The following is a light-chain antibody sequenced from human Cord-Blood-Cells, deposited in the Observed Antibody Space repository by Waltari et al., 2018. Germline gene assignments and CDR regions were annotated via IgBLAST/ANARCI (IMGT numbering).Light chain of an antibody. Sequence: QSALTQPASVSGSPGQSITLPCTGTSSDVGSSTLVSWYQQHPGKAPKLMLYEGSKRPSGVSNRFSGSKSGNTASLTISGLQAEDEADYYCCSYAGSSTWVFGGGTKLTVL. CDR2: EGS. V-gene: IGLV2-23*01. CDR1: SSDVGSSTL. J-gene: IGLJ3*02. CDR3: CSYAGSSTWV.